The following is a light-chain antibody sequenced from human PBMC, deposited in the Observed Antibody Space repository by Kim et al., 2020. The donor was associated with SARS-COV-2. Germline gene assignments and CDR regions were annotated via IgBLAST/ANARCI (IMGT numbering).Light chain of an antibody. Sequence: EIVITQTPATLSVSPGERATLSYRASQSVSSDVAWYQQKPGQAPRLLIYGASTRATGIPARFSGSGSGTEFTLTISSLQSEEFALYYCQQYNNWPPYTFGQGTKLEI. CDR1: QSVSSD. V-gene: IGKV3-15*01. CDR3: QQYNNWPPYT. CDR2: GAS. J-gene: IGKJ2*01.